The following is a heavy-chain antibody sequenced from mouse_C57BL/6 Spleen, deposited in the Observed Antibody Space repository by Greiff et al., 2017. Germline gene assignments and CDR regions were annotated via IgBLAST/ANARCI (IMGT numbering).Heavy chain of an antibody. CDR2: IYPGSGNT. J-gene: IGHJ4*01. Sequence: VHLVESGPELVKPGASVKISCKASGYSFTSYYIHWVKQRPGQGLEWIGWIYPGSGNTKYTEKFKGKSTLTADTSSSTASMHRSSLTSEDSAVYYCARRWESLYYAMDYGGQGTSVTVSS. D-gene: IGHD1-1*02. CDR1: GYSFTSYY. CDR3: ARRWESLYYAMDY. V-gene: IGHV1-66*01.